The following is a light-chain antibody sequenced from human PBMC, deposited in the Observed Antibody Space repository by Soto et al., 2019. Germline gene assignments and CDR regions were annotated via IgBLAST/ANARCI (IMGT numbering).Light chain of an antibody. J-gene: IGKJ4*01. V-gene: IGKV3-11*01. CDR2: DAS. Sequence: EIVLTQSPVTLSLSPGERATLSCRASQSVGSYFAWYQQKPGQAPRLLIYDASSRATCIPARFSGSGSGTDFTLTISSLEPEDFAVYYCQQRSDWPSTFGGGTRVEIK. CDR3: QQRSDWPST. CDR1: QSVGSY.